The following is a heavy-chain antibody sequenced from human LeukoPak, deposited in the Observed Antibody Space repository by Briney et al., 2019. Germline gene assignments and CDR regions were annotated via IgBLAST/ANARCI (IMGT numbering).Heavy chain of an antibody. Sequence: GGSLRLSCAASGFTVSSNYMSWVRQAPGKGLEWVSVIYSGGSTYYADSVKGRFTISRDNSKNTLYLQMNSLRAEDTAVYYCARETLLNYYDSSDSSSDVWGQGTTVTVSS. CDR2: IYSGGST. CDR3: ARETLLNYYDSSDSSSDV. CDR1: GFTVSSNY. D-gene: IGHD3-22*01. V-gene: IGHV3-53*01. J-gene: IGHJ6*02.